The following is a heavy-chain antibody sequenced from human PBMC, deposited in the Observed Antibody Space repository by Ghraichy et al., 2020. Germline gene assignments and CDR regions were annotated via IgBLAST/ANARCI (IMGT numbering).Heavy chain of an antibody. V-gene: IGHV4-34*01. J-gene: IGHJ4*02. CDR1: GGSFSGYY. CDR2: INHSGST. CDR3: ASDSSGYYVDY. Sequence: SETLSLTCAVYGGSFSGYYWSWIRQPPGKGLEWIGEINHSGSTNYNPSLKSRVTISVDTSKNQFSLKLSSVTAADTAVYYCASDSSGYYVDYWGQGTLVTVSS. D-gene: IGHD3-22*01.